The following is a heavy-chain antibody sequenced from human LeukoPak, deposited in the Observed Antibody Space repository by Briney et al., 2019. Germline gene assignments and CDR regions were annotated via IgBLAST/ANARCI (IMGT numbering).Heavy chain of an antibody. Sequence: GGSLRLSCAASGFTVSSNFMSWVRQAPGKGLEWVANIKQDGSEKYYVDSVKGRFTISRDNAKNSLFLQMNSLRAEDTAVYYCARTSSSSFMSWGQGTLVTVSS. J-gene: IGHJ4*02. V-gene: IGHV3-7*01. CDR3: ARTSSSSFMS. CDR2: IKQDGSEK. CDR1: GFTVSSNF. D-gene: IGHD6-13*01.